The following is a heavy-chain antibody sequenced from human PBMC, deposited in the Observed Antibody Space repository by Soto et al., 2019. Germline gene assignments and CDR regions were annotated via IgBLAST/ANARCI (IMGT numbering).Heavy chain of an antibody. V-gene: IGHV3-72*01. CDR1: GFTFSDHY. Sequence: EVQLVESGGGLAQPGGSLRLSCAASGFTFSDHYMDWVRQAPGKGLEWLGRIRNEANSYAKEYAASVKGRFTISRDDSKNSLHLQINSLKTEDTAVYYCARFRLGATTRYLDYWGQGTLVIVSP. D-gene: IGHD1-26*01. CDR3: ARFRLGATTRYLDY. J-gene: IGHJ4*02. CDR2: IRNEANSYAK.